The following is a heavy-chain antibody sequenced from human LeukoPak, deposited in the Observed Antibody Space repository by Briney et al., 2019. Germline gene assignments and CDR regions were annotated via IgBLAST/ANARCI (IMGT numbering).Heavy chain of an antibody. J-gene: IGHJ4*02. CDR2: ISGSGGST. Sequence: GGSLRLSCAASGFTFSSCWMNWFRQAPGKGLEWVSAISGSGGSTYYADSVKGRFTISRDNSKNTLYLQMNSLRAEDTAVYYCAKDPPGGYSYGPYDYWGQGTLVTVSS. D-gene: IGHD5-18*01. V-gene: IGHV3-23*01. CDR1: GFTFSSCW. CDR3: AKDPPGGYSYGPYDY.